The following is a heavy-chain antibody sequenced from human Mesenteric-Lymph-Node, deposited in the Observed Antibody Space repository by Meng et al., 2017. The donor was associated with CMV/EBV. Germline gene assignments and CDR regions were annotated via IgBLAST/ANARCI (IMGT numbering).Heavy chain of an antibody. CDR2: ISSSSSYI. CDR3: ARDPYYYDSSGFR. J-gene: IGHJ4*02. D-gene: IGHD3-22*01. V-gene: IGHV3-21*01. CDR1: GFTFSSYS. Sequence: GGSLRLSCAASGFTFSSYSMNWVRQAPGKGLEWVSSISSSSSYIYYADSVKGRFTISRDNAKNSLYLQMNSLRAEDTAVYYCARDPYYYDSSGFRWGQGTLVTVSS.